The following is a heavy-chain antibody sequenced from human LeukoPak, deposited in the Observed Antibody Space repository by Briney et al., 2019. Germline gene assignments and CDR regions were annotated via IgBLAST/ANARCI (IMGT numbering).Heavy chain of an antibody. D-gene: IGHD4-17*01. CDR3: ARGNYGDSVSFDY. CDR2: ISWNSGSI. J-gene: IGHJ4*02. V-gene: IGHV3-9*01. Sequence: PAGGSLRLSCAASGFTFDDYAMHWVRQAPGKGLEWVSGISWNSGSIGYADSVKGRFTISRDNAKNSLYLQMNSLRAEDTAVYYCARGNYGDSVSFDYWGQGTLVTVSS. CDR1: GFTFDDYA.